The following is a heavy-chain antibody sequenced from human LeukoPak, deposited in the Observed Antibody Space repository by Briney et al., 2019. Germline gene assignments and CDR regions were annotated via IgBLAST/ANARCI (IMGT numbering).Heavy chain of an antibody. CDR3: ARLGRLTNYYDSSGYYTD. D-gene: IGHD3-22*01. CDR2: ISGSGGST. CDR1: GFTFSSYA. Sequence: GGSLRLSCAASGFTFSSYAMSWVRQAPGKGLEWVSAISGSGGSTYYADSVKGRFTISRDNSKNTLYLQMNSLRAEDTAVYYCARLGRLTNYYDSSGYYTDWGQGTLVTVSS. V-gene: IGHV3-23*01. J-gene: IGHJ4*02.